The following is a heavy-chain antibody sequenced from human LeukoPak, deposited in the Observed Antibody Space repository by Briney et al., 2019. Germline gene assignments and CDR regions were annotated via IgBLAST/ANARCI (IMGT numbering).Heavy chain of an antibody. CDR3: ARDRYYYGSGLQRDY. CDR2: IVPILGIA. V-gene: IGHV1-69*04. CDR1: GGTFSSYA. Sequence: SVKVSRKASGGTFSSYAISWVRQAPGQGLEWMGRIVPILGIANYAQKFQGRVTITADKSTSTAYMELSSLRSEDTAVYYCARDRYYYGSGLQRDYWGQGTLVTVSS. D-gene: IGHD3-10*01. J-gene: IGHJ4*02.